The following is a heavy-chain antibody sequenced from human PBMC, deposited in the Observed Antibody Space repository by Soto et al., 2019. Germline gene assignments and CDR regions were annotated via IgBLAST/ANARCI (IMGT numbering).Heavy chain of an antibody. CDR3: ARDREAVAGGVEYFQH. CDR2: INAGNGNT. J-gene: IGHJ1*01. V-gene: IGHV1-3*05. CDR1: GYTFTSYA. D-gene: IGHD6-19*01. Sequence: QVQLVQSGAEEKKPGASVKVSCKASGYTFTSYAMHWVRQAPGQRLEWMGWINAGNGNTKYSQKFQGRVTITRDTSASTAYMELSSVRSEDRAVYYCARDREAVAGGVEYFQHWGQGTMDTVSS.